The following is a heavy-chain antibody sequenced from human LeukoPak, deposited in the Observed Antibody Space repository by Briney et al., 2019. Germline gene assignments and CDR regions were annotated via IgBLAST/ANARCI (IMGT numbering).Heavy chain of an antibody. V-gene: IGHV4-39*07. D-gene: IGHD6-13*01. CDR3: ARDSGYSSSWPLAFDY. CDR2: IYYSGST. CDR1: GGSISSSSYY. Sequence: PSETLSLTCTVSGGSISSSSYYWGWIRQPPGKGLEWVGSIYYSGSTYYNPSLKSRVTMSVDTSKNQFSLKLSSVTAADTAVYYRARDSGYSSSWPLAFDYWGQGTLVTVSS. J-gene: IGHJ4*02.